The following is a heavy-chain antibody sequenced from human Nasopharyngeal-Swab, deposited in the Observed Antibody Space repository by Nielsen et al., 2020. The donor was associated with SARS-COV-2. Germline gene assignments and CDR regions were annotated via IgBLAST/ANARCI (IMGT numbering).Heavy chain of an antibody. CDR2: IYYSGST. J-gene: IGHJ4*02. D-gene: IGHD5-24*01. V-gene: IGHV4-39*01. CDR3: ARHWRWLLDY. Sequence: GSLRLSCAASGFTFSDYYMSWIRQPPGKGLEWIGSIYYSGSTYYNPSLKSRVTISVDTSKNQFSLKLSSVTAADTAVYYCARHWRWLLDYWGQGTLVTVSS. CDR1: GFTFSDYY.